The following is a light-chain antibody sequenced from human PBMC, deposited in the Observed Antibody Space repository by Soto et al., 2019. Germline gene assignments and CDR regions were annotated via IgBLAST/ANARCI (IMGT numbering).Light chain of an antibody. CDR1: QSVSSN. CDR2: GAS. J-gene: IGKJ4*01. Sequence: EIVMTQSPATLSVSPGERATLSCRASQSVSSNLAWYPQKPGQAPRLLIYGASTRAPGIPARFSGSGSGTEFTLTISSLQSEDFAVYYCQQYNNWPPPLTFGGGTKVEIK. CDR3: QQYNNWPPPLT. V-gene: IGKV3-15*01.